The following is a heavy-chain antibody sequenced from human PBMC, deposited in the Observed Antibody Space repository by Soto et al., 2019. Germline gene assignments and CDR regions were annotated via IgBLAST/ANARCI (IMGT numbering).Heavy chain of an antibody. J-gene: IGHJ6*02. CDR2: ISGSGGST. V-gene: IGHV3-23*01. Sequence: EVQLLESGGGLVQPGGSLRLSCAASGFTFSSYAMSWVRQAPGKGLEWGSGISGSGGSTGYADSVKGRFTISRDNSKNTLYLQINILRAEDTAIYYCAKFIASTERATAVPRYDGMDVWGQGTTVTVSS. CDR3: AKFIASTERATAVPRYDGMDV. D-gene: IGHD6-13*01. CDR1: GFTFSSYA.